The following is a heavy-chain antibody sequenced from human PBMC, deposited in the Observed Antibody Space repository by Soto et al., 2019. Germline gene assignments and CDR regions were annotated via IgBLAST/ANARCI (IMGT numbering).Heavy chain of an antibody. CDR2: ISYDGSNK. Sequence: QVQLVESGGGVVQPGRSLRLSCAASGFTFSSYAMHWVRQAPGKGLEWVAVISYDGSNKYYADSVKGRFTISRDNSKNTLYLQMNSLRAEDTAVYYCARGGCISTSCYYDYGMDVWGQGTTVTVSS. D-gene: IGHD2-2*01. CDR3: ARGGCISTSCYYDYGMDV. CDR1: GFTFSSYA. J-gene: IGHJ6*02. V-gene: IGHV3-30-3*01.